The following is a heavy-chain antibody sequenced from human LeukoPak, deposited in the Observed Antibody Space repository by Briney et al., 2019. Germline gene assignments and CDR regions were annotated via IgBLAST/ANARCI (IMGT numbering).Heavy chain of an antibody. Sequence: GASVKVSCKASGYTFTSYGISWVRQAPGQGLKWMGWISAYNGNTNYAQKLQGRVTMTTDTSTSTAYMELRSLRSDDTAVYYCARKAPRVGAADAFDIWGQGTMVTVSS. D-gene: IGHD1-26*01. CDR1: GYTFTSYG. V-gene: IGHV1-18*01. CDR3: ARKAPRVGAADAFDI. J-gene: IGHJ3*02. CDR2: ISAYNGNT.